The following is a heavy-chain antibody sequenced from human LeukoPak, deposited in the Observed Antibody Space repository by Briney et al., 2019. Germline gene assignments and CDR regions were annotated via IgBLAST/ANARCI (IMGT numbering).Heavy chain of an antibody. V-gene: IGHV3-30*03. Sequence: GGSLRLSCAASGFTFSSYVMHWVRQAPGKGLEWVAVISYDGSNKYYADSVKGRFTISRDNAKNSLYLQMNSLRAEDTAVYYCARDRTALRYFDWSHWGAFDIWGQGTMVTVSS. CDR3: ARDRTALRYFDWSHWGAFDI. CDR2: ISYDGSNK. D-gene: IGHD3-9*01. J-gene: IGHJ3*02. CDR1: GFTFSSYV.